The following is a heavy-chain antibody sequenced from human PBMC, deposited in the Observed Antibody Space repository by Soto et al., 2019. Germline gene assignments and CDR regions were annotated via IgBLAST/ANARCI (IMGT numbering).Heavy chain of an antibody. Sequence: ESGGGVVEPGRSLRLSCAASGFTFSSYAMHWVRQAPGKGLEWVAVISHDGSITYYSDSVKGRFTMSRDNSNNTLFLQMSSLRSEDTAIYYCAKDEYWESHFYYFMDRWGRGTTVTVSS. D-gene: IGHD3-16*01. CDR2: ISHDGSIT. CDR1: GFTFSSYA. J-gene: IGHJ6*03. CDR3: AKDEYWESHFYYFMDR. V-gene: IGHV3-30*15.